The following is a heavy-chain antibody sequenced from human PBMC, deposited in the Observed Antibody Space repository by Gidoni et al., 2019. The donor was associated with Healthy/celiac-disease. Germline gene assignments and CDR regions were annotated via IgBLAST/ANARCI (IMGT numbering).Heavy chain of an antibody. CDR2: IYYSGST. D-gene: IGHD3-3*01. Sequence: QVQLQESGPGLVKPSQTLSLTCTVSGGSISRGGYYWSWIRQHPGKGLEWIGYIYYSGSTYYNPSLKSRVTISVDTSKNQFSLKLSSVTAADTAVYYCARVGVVLVGGYGMDVWGQGTTVTVSS. CDR3: ARVGVVLVGGYGMDV. V-gene: IGHV4-31*03. J-gene: IGHJ6*02. CDR1: GGSISRGGYY.